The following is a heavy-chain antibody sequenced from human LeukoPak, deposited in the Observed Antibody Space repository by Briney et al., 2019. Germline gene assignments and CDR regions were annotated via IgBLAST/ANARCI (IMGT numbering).Heavy chain of an antibody. CDR3: ARSSYGDPFFDY. CDR2: IYYSGGT. V-gene: IGHV4-59*01. Sequence: PSETLSLTCTVSGGSISSYYWSWIRQPPGKGLEWIGYIYYSGGTNYNPSLKSRVTISVDTSKNQFSLKLSSVTAADTAVYYCARSSYGDPFFDYWGQGTLVTVSS. D-gene: IGHD4-17*01. J-gene: IGHJ4*02. CDR1: GGSISSYY.